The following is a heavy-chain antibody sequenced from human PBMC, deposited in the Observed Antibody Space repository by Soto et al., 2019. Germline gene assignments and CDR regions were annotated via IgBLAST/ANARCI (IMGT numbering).Heavy chain of an antibody. CDR1: GFSFTNHS. CDR2: VTSASYTK. Sequence: EGQLVESGGDLVQPGGSLRLSCVASGFSFTNHSMSWVRQAPGKGLEWVAFVTSASYTKYYPDSVRGRLTVSRDNAKNSLFLQMSSLGVDDTAVYFCARVASSGHIFELWGRGTLVSVSS. D-gene: IGHD1-26*01. J-gene: IGHJ2*01. CDR3: ARVASSGHIFEL. V-gene: IGHV3-48*01.